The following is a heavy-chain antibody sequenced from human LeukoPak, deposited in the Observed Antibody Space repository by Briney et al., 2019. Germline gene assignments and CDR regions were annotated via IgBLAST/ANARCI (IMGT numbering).Heavy chain of an antibody. CDR2: IRYDGSNK. CDR1: GFTFSSYA. J-gene: IGHJ4*02. CDR3: AKQRGGDCCPFDY. V-gene: IGHV3-30*02. Sequence: PGGSLRLSCAASGFTFSSYAMSWVRQAPGKGLEWVAFIRYDGSNKYYADSVKGRFTISRDNSKNTLYLQMNSLRAEDTAVYYCAKQRGGDCCPFDYWGQGTLVTVSS. D-gene: IGHD2-21*02.